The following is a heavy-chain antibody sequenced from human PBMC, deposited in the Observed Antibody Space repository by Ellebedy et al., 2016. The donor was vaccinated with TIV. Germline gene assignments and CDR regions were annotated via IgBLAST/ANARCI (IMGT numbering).Heavy chain of an antibody. D-gene: IGHD1/OR15-1a*01. J-gene: IGHJ4*02. CDR3: AKDSGWEHEH. Sequence: GESLKISCAVSGFTFSTYAMNWVRQAPGKGLEWFSDISASGATTYYAESVKGRFTVSRDKSKNTLFLQMNSLRVEDTALYYCAKDSGWEHEHWGQGTLVTISS. CDR1: GFTFSTYA. CDR2: ISASGATT. V-gene: IGHV3-23*01.